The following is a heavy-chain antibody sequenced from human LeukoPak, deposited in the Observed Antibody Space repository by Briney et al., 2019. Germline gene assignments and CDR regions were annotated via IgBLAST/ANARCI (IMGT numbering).Heavy chain of an antibody. CDR2: ITAYNGNT. Sequence: ASVKVSCKASGYTFTSYGIIWVRQAPGQGLEWMGWITAYNGNTNYAQKLQGRVTMTTDTSTSTAYMELRSLRSDDTAVYYCAREKRGYSYGYLDYWGQGTLVTVSS. D-gene: IGHD5-18*01. CDR1: GYTFTSYG. J-gene: IGHJ4*02. CDR3: AREKRGYSYGYLDY. V-gene: IGHV1-18*01.